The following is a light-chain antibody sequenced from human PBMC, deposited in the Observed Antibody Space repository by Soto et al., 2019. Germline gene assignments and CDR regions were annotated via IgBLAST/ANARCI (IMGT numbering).Light chain of an antibody. Sequence: DIQMTQSPSTLSASVGDRVTITCRASQIISSWLAWYQQKPGQAPKLLIYAASNLQSGVPSRFSGSASGTEFTLTISSLQPEDFATYYCQQASTYPFTFGGGTEVQIK. J-gene: IGKJ4*01. CDR1: QIISSW. CDR3: QQASTYPFT. CDR2: AAS. V-gene: IGKV1-12*01.